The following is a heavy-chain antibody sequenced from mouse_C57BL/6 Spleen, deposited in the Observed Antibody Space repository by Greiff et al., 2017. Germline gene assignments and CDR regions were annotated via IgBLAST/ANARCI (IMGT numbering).Heavy chain of an antibody. V-gene: IGHV3-6*01. J-gene: IGHJ2*01. CDR3: ARVDDGYYGFDY. CDR2: ISYDGSN. CDR1: GYSITSGYY. D-gene: IGHD2-3*01. Sequence: EVQLQESGPGLVKPSQSLSLTCSVTGYSITSGYYWNWIRQFPGNKLEWMGYISYDGSNNYNPSLKNRISITRDTSKNQFFLKLNSLTTEDTATYYCARVDDGYYGFDYWGQGTTLTVSS.